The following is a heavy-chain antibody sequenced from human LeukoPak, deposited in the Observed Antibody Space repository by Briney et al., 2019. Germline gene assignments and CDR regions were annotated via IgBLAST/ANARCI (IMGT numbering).Heavy chain of an antibody. V-gene: IGHV1-2*02. J-gene: IGHJ4*02. CDR3: ARGVRGGSSFDS. CDR1: GYTFTGYY. D-gene: IGHD1-26*01. Sequence: ASVKVSCKASGYTFTGYYVQWVRQAPGQGLQWMGWINPNSGGADYAQNFQGRVTMTRDTSISTAYLELNRLRSDDTAVYYCARGVRGGSSFDSWGQGTLVTVSS. CDR2: INPNSGGA.